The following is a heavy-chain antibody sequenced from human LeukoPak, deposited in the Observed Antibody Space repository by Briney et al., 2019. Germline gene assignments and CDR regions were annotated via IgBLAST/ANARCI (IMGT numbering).Heavy chain of an antibody. D-gene: IGHD2-21*02. CDR1: GGSISSSSYY. CDR2: IYYSGST. V-gene: IGHV4-39*07. J-gene: IGHJ4*02. Sequence: SETLSLTCTVSGGSISSSSYYWGWIRQPPGKGLEWIGSIYYSGSTYYNPSLKSRVTISVDTSKNQFSLKLSSVTAADTAVYYCASNWGFSAHCGGDCLEDYWGQGTLVTVSS. CDR3: ASNWGFSAHCGGDCLEDY.